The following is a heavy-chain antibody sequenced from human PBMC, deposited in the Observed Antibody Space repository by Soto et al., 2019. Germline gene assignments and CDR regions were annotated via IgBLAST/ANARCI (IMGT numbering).Heavy chain of an antibody. V-gene: IGHV3-43*01. CDR2: LTWDGGTT. J-gene: IGHJ4*02. CDR1: GFTFDEYS. Sequence: EVELVEYGGAVVQPGGSLRLSCVVYGFTFDEYSMYWVRQPPGKGLEWISLLTWDGGTTYYADSVKGRFTISRDSGKNSRFLQMDRLRTEDTALYYCAKGTRMYTSTSAVAFDSWGQGTLVTVSS. CDR3: AKGTRMYTSTSAVAFDS. D-gene: IGHD1-1*01.